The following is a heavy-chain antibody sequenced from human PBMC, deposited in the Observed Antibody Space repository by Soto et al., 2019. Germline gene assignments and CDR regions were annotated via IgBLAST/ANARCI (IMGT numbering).Heavy chain of an antibody. V-gene: IGHV1-8*01. CDR3: ARPFYNWNYVEGGNDAFDI. D-gene: IGHD1-7*01. Sequence: ASVKVSCKASGYTFTSYDINWVRQATGQGLEWMGWMNPNSGNTGYAQKFQGRVTMTRNTSISTAYMELSSLRPEDTAVYYCARPFYNWNYVEGGNDAFDIWGQGTMVTVSS. J-gene: IGHJ3*02. CDR1: GYTFTSYD. CDR2: MNPNSGNT.